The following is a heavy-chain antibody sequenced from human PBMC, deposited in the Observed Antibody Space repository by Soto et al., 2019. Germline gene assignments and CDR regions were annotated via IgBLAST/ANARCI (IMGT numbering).Heavy chain of an antibody. D-gene: IGHD2-15*01. CDR2: IYTGDTT. Sequence: QLVESGGGLVQPGGSLRLSCSASGFTVTTKYMSWVRQAPGRGLEWVSLIYTGDTTSYADSVRGRFTISRDGFRNTLYLQMNSLRGEDTAVYYCVRDGLECSGDRCFGIPMDVWGKGATVTVSS. V-gene: IGHV3-66*01. J-gene: IGHJ6*03. CDR1: GFTVTTKY. CDR3: VRDGLECSGDRCFGIPMDV.